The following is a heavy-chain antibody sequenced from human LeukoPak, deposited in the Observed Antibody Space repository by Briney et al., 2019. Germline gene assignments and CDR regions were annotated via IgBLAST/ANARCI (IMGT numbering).Heavy chain of an antibody. V-gene: IGHV3-23*01. CDR2: ISGGGGST. J-gene: IGHJ4*02. CDR1: GFSFSSYA. Sequence: GGSLRLSCAASGFSFSSYAMHWVRQAPGKGLEWVSTISGGGGSTYYADSVKGRFTISRDNSKNTLYLQVNSLRAEDTAVYYCAKGGKWDVTPFDYWGQGTLVTVSS. CDR3: AKGGKWDVTPFDY. D-gene: IGHD1-26*01.